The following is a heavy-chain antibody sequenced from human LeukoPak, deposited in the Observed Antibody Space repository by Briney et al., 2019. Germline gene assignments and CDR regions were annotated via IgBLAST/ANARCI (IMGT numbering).Heavy chain of an antibody. CDR2: INPSGGST. CDR1: GYTFTSYY. J-gene: IGHJ6*02. D-gene: IGHD2-15*01. CDR3: ARDIYCSGGSCYYYYGMDV. V-gene: IGHV1-46*01. Sequence: ASVKVSCKASGYTFTSYYMHWVRQAPGQGLEWMGIINPSGGSTSYAQKFQGRVTMTRDTSTSTAYLELRSLRSDDTAVYYCARDIYCSGGSCYYYYGMDVWGQGTTVTVSS.